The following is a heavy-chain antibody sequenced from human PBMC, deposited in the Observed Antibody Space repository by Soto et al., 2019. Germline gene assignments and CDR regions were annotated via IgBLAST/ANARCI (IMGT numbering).Heavy chain of an antibody. CDR1: GGSLSSCY. CDR3: ARGSPYSSGWYNWFDP. CDR2: IYYTERT. D-gene: IGHD6-19*01. V-gene: IGHV4-59*01. J-gene: IGHJ5*02. Sequence: SETLALTCSVSGGSLSSCYWNWIRQPPGKGLEWIGYIYYTERTNYNPSLKSRATISADTSKNQLSLKLTSVIAADTAVYYCARGSPYSSGWYNWFDPWGQGTLVTVS.